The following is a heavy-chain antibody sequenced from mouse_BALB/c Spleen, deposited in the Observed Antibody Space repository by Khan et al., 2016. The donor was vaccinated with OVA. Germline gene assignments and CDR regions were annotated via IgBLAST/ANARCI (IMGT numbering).Heavy chain of an antibody. CDR3: ARSGGKEYFDV. J-gene: IGHJ1*01. Sequence: DLVKPGASVKLSCKASGYTFTSYWINWIKQRPGQGFEWIGRIAPGSGSTYYNEMFKGKATLTVDTSSSTAYIQLSSLSSEDSSVYFWARSGGKEYFDVWGAGTTVTVSS. CDR2: IAPGSGST. D-gene: IGHD1-1*02. CDR1: GYTFTSYW. V-gene: IGHV1S41*01.